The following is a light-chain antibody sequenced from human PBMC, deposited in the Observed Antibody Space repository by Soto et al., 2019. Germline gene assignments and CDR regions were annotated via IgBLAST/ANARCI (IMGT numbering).Light chain of an antibody. J-gene: IGLJ3*02. V-gene: IGLV1-47*02. CDR3: AVWDDSLSGRV. CDR2: NNN. Sequence: QSVLTQPPSASGTPGQRVTISCSGSSSNIGSNYVYWYQQLPGTAPKHLIYNNNQRPSGVPDRFSGSKSGTSASLAISGLRSEDEADYYCAVWDDSLSGRVFGGGTKVTVL. CDR1: SSNIGSNY.